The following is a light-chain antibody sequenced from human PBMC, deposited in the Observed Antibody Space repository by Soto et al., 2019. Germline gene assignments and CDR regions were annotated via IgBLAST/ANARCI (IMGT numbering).Light chain of an antibody. V-gene: IGKV1-9*01. CDR3: QQANNFPIT. CDR1: QGIGSY. Sequence: IQMTQSPSSLSASVGDRVTISGRASQGIGSYLAWYQQKPGKAPRLLIYAASTLQSGVPLRFGGSGSGTDFNLTIISLQPEDFATYYCQQANNFPITFGQGTRLEIK. J-gene: IGKJ5*01. CDR2: AAS.